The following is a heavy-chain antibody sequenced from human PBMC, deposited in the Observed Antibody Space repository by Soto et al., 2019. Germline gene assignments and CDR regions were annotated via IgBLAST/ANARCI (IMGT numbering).Heavy chain of an antibody. CDR2: IDWDDDK. D-gene: IGHD3-22*01. V-gene: IGHV2-70*01. CDR3: ARIRIGDSSGYYTHYYFDY. J-gene: IGHJ4*02. CDR1: GFSLSTIGMF. Sequence: SGPTLVNLTQTLTLTCTFSGFSLSTIGMFVIWSRRPPGKALEWLALIDWDDDKYYSTSLKTRLTISKDTSKNQVVLTMTNMDPVDTATYYCARIRIGDSSGYYTHYYFDYWGQGTLVTVSS.